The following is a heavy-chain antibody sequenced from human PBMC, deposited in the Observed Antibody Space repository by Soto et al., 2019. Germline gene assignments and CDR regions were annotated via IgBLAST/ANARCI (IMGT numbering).Heavy chain of an antibody. CDR3: ARMNYYDTSGYPYDY. J-gene: IGHJ4*02. CDR1: GGSISGYY. Sequence: SETLSLTCTVSGGSISGYYWSWLRQPPGKGLEWIGYIYNIGSTNYNPSLKSRVTMSADTSKNQFSLKLNSVTAADTAVYYCARMNYYDTSGYPYDYWGQGMMVTVSS. V-gene: IGHV4-59*01. D-gene: IGHD3-22*01. CDR2: IYNIGST.